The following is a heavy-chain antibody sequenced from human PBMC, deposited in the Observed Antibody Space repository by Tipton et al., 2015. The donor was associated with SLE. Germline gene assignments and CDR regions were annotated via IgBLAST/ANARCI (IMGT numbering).Heavy chain of an antibody. CDR1: GGSIRSGGYY. CDR2: IYYTGTT. D-gene: IGHD2-15*01. Sequence: LSLTCTVSGGSIRSGGYYWSWIRQHPGKGLEWIGYIYYTGTTYYNPSLKSRVTISVDTSKNQISLRLNSLTAADTAVYYCAREGGKYCSGGSCYSIDYWGRGTLLTVSS. J-gene: IGHJ4*01. V-gene: IGHV4-31*03. CDR3: AREGGKYCSGGSCYSIDY.